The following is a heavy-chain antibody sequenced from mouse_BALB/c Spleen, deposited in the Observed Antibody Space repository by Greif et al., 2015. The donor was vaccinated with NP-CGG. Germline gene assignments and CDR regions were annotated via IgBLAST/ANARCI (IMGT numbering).Heavy chain of an antibody. CDR1: GYSITSDYA. J-gene: IGHJ1*01. Sequence: EVKLQESGPGLVKPSQSLSLTCTVTGYSITSDYAWNWIRQFPGNKLEWMGYISYSGSTSYNPSLKSRISITRDTSKNQFFLQLNSVTTEDTATYYCARFYGNYRYFDVWGAGTTVTVSS. D-gene: IGHD2-1*01. CDR2: ISYSGST. V-gene: IGHV3-2*02. CDR3: ARFYGNYRYFDV.